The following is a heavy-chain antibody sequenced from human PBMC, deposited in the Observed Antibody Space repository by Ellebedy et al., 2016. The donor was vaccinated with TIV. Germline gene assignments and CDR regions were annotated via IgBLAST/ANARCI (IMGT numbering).Heavy chain of an antibody. CDR3: ATYNMGRLDH. V-gene: IGHV4-59*08. D-gene: IGHD1-1*01. J-gene: IGHJ4*02. Sequence: MPSETLSLTCAVSGGSINSSYWTWIRQPPGEALEWIAYFYQGGIPIYSPSLKSRVSISVDTPKNHFSLRLRSVTAADTAVYYCATYNMGRLDHWGQGTLVTVSS. CDR1: GGSINSSY. CDR2: FYQGGIP.